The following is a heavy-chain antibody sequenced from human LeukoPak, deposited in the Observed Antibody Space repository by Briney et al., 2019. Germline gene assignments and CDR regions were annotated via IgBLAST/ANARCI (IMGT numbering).Heavy chain of an antibody. J-gene: IGHJ4*02. CDR1: GFTFSSYW. CDR3: ARDQPQRGYSYGLIVGY. CDR2: INSDGSST. Sequence: GGSLRLSCAASGFTFSSYWMHWVRQAPGKGLVWVSRINSDGSSTSYADSVKGRFTISRDNAKNTLYLQMNSLRAEDTAVYYCARDQPQRGYSYGLIVGYWGQGTLVTVSS. D-gene: IGHD5-18*01. V-gene: IGHV3-74*01.